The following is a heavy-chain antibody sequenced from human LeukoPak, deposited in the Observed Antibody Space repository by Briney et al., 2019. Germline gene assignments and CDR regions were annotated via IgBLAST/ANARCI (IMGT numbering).Heavy chain of an antibody. CDR3: ARDNKSYGYYNWFDP. CDR1: GGPISSSNW. CDR2: IYHSGST. V-gene: IGHV4-4*02. Sequence: SETLSLTCAVSGGPISSSNWWSWIRQPPGKGLEWIGEIYHSGSTNYNPSLKSRVTISVDKSKTQFSLKLSSVTAADTAVYYCARDNKSYGYYNWFDPWGQGTLVTVSS. D-gene: IGHD5-18*01. J-gene: IGHJ5*02.